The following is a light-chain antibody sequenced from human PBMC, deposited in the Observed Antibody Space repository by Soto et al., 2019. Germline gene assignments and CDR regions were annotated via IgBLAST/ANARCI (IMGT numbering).Light chain of an antibody. V-gene: IGLV2-14*01. Sequence: QSALTQPASVSGSPGQSITISCTGTSSDVGDYNYVSWYQQHPGKAPKLMIYEVSNRPSGVSNRFSGSKSGNTASLTISGLQVEDEADYYCSSYTSISTYVFGTGTKVTVL. CDR2: EVS. CDR3: SSYTSISTYV. J-gene: IGLJ1*01. CDR1: SSDVGDYNY.